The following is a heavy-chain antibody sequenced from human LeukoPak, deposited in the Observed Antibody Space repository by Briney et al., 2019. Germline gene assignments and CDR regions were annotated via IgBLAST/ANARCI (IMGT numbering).Heavy chain of an antibody. CDR1: GFTVSSRY. CDR3: ARGESSDCTCIDY. D-gene: IGHD2-21*02. CDR2: IHGDGST. Sequence: GGSLRLSCAASGFTVSSRYMSWVRQAPGKGLEWVSVIHGDGSTYYADSVKGRFTISKDNSKNTLYLQMNSLRAEDTAVYYCARGESSDCTCIDYWGQGTLVSVSS. J-gene: IGHJ4*02. V-gene: IGHV3-53*01.